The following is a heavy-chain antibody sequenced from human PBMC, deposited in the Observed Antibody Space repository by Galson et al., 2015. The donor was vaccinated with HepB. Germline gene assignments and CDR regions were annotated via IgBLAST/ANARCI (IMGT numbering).Heavy chain of an antibody. D-gene: IGHD4-23*01. Sequence: SVKVSCKASGGTFSSYAISWVRQAPGQGLEWMGGIIPIFGTANYAQKFQGRVTITADESTSTAYMELSSLRSEDTAVYYCARVSGWGYGGNTFLSDYWGQGTLVTVSS. CDR2: IIPIFGTA. CDR3: ARVSGWGYGGNTFLSDY. V-gene: IGHV1-69*13. CDR1: GGTFSSYA. J-gene: IGHJ4*02.